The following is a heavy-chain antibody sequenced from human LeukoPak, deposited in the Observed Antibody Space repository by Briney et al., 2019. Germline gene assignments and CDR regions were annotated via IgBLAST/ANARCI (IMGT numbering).Heavy chain of an antibody. CDR3: AKDLQQLPDY. D-gene: IGHD6-13*01. CDR1: GFIFSSYG. Sequence: QAGGSLRLSCAASGFIFSSYGMHWVRQAPGKGLEWVAVISFDGRNTYYADSVKGRFTISRDNSKNTLYLQMNSLRAEDTAVYYCAKDLQQLPDYWGQGTLVTVSS. V-gene: IGHV3-30*18. J-gene: IGHJ4*02. CDR2: ISFDGRNT.